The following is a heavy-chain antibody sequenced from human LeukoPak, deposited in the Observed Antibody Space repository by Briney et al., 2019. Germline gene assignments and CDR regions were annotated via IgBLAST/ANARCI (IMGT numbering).Heavy chain of an antibody. CDR2: INAGNGNT. J-gene: IGHJ5*02. D-gene: IGHD2-15*01. CDR3: ARDSPYCSGGSRYQLFDP. CDR1: GYTFTSYA. Sequence: ASVKVSCKASGYTFTSYAMHWVRQAPGQRLEWMGWINAGNGNTKYSQKFQGRVTITRDTSASTAYMELSSLRSEDTAVYYCARDSPYCSGGSRYQLFDPWGQGTLVTVSS. V-gene: IGHV1-3*01.